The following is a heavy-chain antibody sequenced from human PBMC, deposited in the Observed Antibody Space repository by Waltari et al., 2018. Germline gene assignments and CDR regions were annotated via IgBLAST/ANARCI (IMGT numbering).Heavy chain of an antibody. CDR1: GGSFSGYY. V-gene: IGHV4-34*01. D-gene: IGHD3-3*01. Sequence: QVQLQQWGAGLLKPSETLSLTCAVYGGSFSGYYWSWIRQPPGQGLEWIGEINHSGSTNYNPSLKSRVTISVDTSKNQFSLKLSSVTAADTAVYYCARGPAQEWWFDPWGQGTLVTVSS. J-gene: IGHJ5*02. CDR3: ARGPAQEWWFDP. CDR2: INHSGST.